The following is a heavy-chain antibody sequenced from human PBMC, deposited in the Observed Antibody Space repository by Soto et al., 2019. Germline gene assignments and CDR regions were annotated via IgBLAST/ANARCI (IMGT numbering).Heavy chain of an antibody. CDR3: VKPPATTASYDYYDMDV. CDR2: ISGSGMST. J-gene: IGHJ6*02. Sequence: EAQLLESGGGLVQPGGSLRLSCAASGFTFSNYPMSWVLHAPGKGLEWVSGISGSGMSTYYTDSVKGRFTISRDNSQNTVFLQMNSLRDENTAVYYCVKPPATTASYDYYDMDVWGQGTTVTVSS. D-gene: IGHD2-2*01. V-gene: IGHV3-23*01. CDR1: GFTFSNYP.